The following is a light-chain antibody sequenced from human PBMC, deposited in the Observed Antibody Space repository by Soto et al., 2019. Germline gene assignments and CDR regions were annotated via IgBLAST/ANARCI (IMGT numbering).Light chain of an antibody. CDR3: HQYKSYSPLT. CDR2: DAY. Sequence: DIYMTQSPSILSASVGDRVTITCRASQSIRSWLAWYQQKPGKAPKLLIYDAYNLESGIPSRFSGRRSGTEFTLTIAGLQPEDFATYYCHQYKSYSPLTFGRGTKVEIK. J-gene: IGKJ4*01. V-gene: IGKV1-5*01. CDR1: QSIRSW.